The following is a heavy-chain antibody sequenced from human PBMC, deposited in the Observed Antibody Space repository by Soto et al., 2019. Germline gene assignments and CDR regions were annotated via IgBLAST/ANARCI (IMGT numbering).Heavy chain of an antibody. D-gene: IGHD4-17*01. V-gene: IGHV1-18*01. J-gene: IGHJ4*02. CDR3: ARDNGYYFLSTLHY. CDR2: ISANNGNT. Sequence: QVQLVQSGAEVKKPGASVKVSCKASGYTFTSYGISWVRQAPGQGLEWMGWISANNGNTNYAQKLQGRVTLTTDTSTGTAYMELRSLRSDDTGVYYCARDNGYYFLSTLHYWGQGTLVTVSS. CDR1: GYTFTSYG.